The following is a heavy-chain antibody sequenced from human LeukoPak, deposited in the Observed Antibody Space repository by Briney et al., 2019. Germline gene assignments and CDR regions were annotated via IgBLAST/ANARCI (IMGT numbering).Heavy chain of an antibody. V-gene: IGHV3-20*04. CDR1: GFTFDDYG. J-gene: IGHJ4*02. D-gene: IGHD1-26*01. CDR3: ARDRVVGATTGGFDY. CDR2: INWNGGST. Sequence: GGSLRLSCVASGFTFDDYGMSWVRQAPGKGLEWVSGINWNGGSTGYADSVKGRFTISRDNAKNSLYLQMNSLRAEDTALYYCARDRVVGATTGGFDYWGQGTLVTVSS.